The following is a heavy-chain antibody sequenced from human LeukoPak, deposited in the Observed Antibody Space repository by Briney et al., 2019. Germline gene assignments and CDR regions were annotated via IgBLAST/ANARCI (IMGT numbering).Heavy chain of an antibody. CDR3: AGGYCSGGSCQSSYLY. Sequence: GGSLRLSCAASGFTFSSYAMSWVRQAPGKGLEWVSAISGSGGSTYYADSVKGRFTISRDNSKNTLYLQMNSLRAEDTAVYYCAGGYCSGGSCQSSYLYWGQGTLVTVSS. D-gene: IGHD2-15*01. CDR2: ISGSGGST. V-gene: IGHV3-23*01. J-gene: IGHJ4*02. CDR1: GFTFSSYA.